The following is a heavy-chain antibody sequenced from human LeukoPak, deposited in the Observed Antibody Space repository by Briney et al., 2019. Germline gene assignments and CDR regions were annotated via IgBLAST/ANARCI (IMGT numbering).Heavy chain of an antibody. CDR2: ISWNSDNI. CDR3: ARAVEPMTTVTTGFDY. V-gene: IGHV3-9*01. J-gene: IGHJ4*02. D-gene: IGHD4-11*01. CDR1: GFTFDDYA. Sequence: GGSLRLSCAASGFTFDDYAMHWVRQAPGKGLEWVSGISWNSDNIGYADSVKGRFTISRDNAKNSLYLQMNSLRAEDTAVYYCARAVEPMTTVTTGFDYWGQGTLVTVSS.